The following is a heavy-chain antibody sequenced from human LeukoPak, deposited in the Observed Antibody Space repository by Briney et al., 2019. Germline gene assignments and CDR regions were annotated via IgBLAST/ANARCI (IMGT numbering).Heavy chain of an antibody. J-gene: IGHJ4*02. D-gene: IGHD2-2*01. CDR1: GFTFDDYT. V-gene: IGHV3-43*01. CDR3: AKGIGGYCSSTSCYRAYYFDY. Sequence: GGSLRLSCAASGFTFDDYTMHWLRQAPGKGLEWVSLISWDGGSTYYADSVKGRFTISRDNSKNSLYLQMNSLRTEDTALYYCAKGIGGYCSSTSCYRAYYFDYWGQGTLVTVSS. CDR2: ISWDGGST.